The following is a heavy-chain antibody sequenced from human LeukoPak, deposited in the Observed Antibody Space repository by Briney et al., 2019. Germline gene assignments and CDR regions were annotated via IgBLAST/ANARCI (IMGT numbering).Heavy chain of an antibody. J-gene: IGHJ3*02. D-gene: IGHD3-22*01. CDR3: AKDHSNYYDSSGPDI. Sequence: GGSLRLSCAASGFTFSSYGMHWVRQAPGKGLEWVAFIRYDGSNKYYADSVKGRFTISRDNSKNTLYLQMNSLRAEDTAGYYCAKDHSNYYDSSGPDIWGQGTMVTVSS. CDR1: GFTFSSYG. CDR2: IRYDGSNK. V-gene: IGHV3-30*02.